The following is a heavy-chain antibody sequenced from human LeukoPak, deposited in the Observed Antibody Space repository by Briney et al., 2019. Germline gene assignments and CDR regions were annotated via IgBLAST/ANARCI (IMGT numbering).Heavy chain of an antibody. CDR3: ARELYGSGSYSSSGVYFDY. V-gene: IGHV3-20*04. Sequence: GGSLRLSCAASGFTFDDYGMSWVRQAPGKGLEWVSGINWNGGSTGYADSVKGRFTISRDNAKNSLYLQMNSLRAEDTALYYCARELYGSGSYSSSGVYFDYWGQGTLVTVSS. CDR2: INWNGGST. D-gene: IGHD3-10*01. J-gene: IGHJ4*02. CDR1: GFTFDDYG.